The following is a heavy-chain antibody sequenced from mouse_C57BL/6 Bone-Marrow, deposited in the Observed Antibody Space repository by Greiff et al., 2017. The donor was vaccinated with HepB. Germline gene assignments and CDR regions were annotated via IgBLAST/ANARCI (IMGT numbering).Heavy chain of an antibody. CDR3: ARHEGYYGSSHY. J-gene: IGHJ2*01. V-gene: IGHV5-9*01. D-gene: IGHD1-1*01. Sequence: EVKLMDSGGGLVKPGGSLKLSCAASGFTFSSYTMSWVRQTPEKRLEWVATISGGGGNTYYPDSVKGRFTISRDNAKNTLYLQMSSLRSEDTALYYCARHEGYYGSSHYWGQGTTLTVSS. CDR1: GFTFSSYT. CDR2: ISGGGGNT.